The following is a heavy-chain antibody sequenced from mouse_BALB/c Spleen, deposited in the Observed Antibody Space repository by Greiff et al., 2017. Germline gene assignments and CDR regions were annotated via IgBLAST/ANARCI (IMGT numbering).Heavy chain of an antibody. D-gene: IGHD1-1*01. V-gene: IGHV1-7*01. J-gene: IGHJ4*01. CDR1: GYTFTSYW. CDR3: ARREAYYYGSTHAMDY. Sequence: QVQLQQSGAELAKPGASVKMSCKASGYTFTSYWMHWVKQRPGQGLEWIGYINPSTGYTEYNQKFKDKATLTADKSSSTAYMQLSSLTSEDSAVYYCARREAYYYGSTHAMDYWGQGTSVTVSS. CDR2: INPSTGYT.